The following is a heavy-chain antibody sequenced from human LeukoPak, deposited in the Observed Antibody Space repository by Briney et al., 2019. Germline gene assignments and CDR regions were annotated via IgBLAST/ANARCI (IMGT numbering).Heavy chain of an antibody. Sequence: GGSLSLLCSASGFTFSYHAILWVRQAPGKALEGVALIWSDGSNKYYADSVRGRLTISRDNSKNTVYLQRNSLGAEDTSVYYCARELFGSLIFPDGWGQGTLVTVSS. V-gene: IGHV3-33*01. J-gene: IGHJ4*02. D-gene: IGHD3-10*01. CDR1: GFTFSYHA. CDR2: IWSDGSNK. CDR3: ARELFGSLIFPDG.